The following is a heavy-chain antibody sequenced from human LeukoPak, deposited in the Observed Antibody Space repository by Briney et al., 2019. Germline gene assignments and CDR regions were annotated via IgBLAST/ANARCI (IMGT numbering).Heavy chain of an antibody. CDR2: ISGSGGST. CDR3: AKLPRYVFVDCWFDP. V-gene: IGHV3-23*01. D-gene: IGHD2-21*01. CDR1: GFTFSSYA. Sequence: GGSLRLSCAASGFTFSSYAMSWVRQAPGKGLEWVSGISGSGGSTYYADSVKGWFTISRDNSKNTLYLQMNSLRAEDTAVYYCAKLPRYVFVDCWFDPWGQGTLVSVSS. J-gene: IGHJ5*02.